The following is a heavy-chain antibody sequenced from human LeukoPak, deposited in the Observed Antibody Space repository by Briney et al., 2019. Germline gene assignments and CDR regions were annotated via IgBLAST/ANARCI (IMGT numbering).Heavy chain of an antibody. CDR2: INPNSGGT. Sequence: ASVKVSCKASGYTFTGYYMHWVRQAPGQGREWMGWINPNSGGTNYAQKFQGRVTMTRDTSISTAYMELSRLRSDDTAVYYCARASDYVWGSYRYGIDYWGQGTLVTVSS. J-gene: IGHJ4*02. D-gene: IGHD3-16*02. V-gene: IGHV1-2*02. CDR3: ARASDYVWGSYRYGIDY. CDR1: GYTFTGYY.